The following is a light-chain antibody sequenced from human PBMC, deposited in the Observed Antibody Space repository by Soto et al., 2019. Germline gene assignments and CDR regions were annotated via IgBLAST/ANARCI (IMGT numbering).Light chain of an antibody. CDR1: QTVTRNY. CDR3: QQYGTSPWT. Sequence: EIVLTQSPGTLSLSPGERATLSCRASQTVTRNYLAWHQQKPGQTPRLLVYGASSRATGIPDRFSGSVSGTDFTLTISRLETEDFAVYYCQQYGTSPWTFGQGTKVDIK. V-gene: IGKV3-20*01. CDR2: GAS. J-gene: IGKJ1*01.